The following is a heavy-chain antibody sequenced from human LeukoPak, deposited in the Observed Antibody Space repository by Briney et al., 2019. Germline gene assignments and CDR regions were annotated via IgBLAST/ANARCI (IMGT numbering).Heavy chain of an antibody. J-gene: IGHJ3*02. CDR3: ARKVKDAFDI. CDR2: IGWNSGSI. V-gene: IGHV3-9*01. Sequence: GGSLRLSCAASGFTFSRYWMHWVRQAPGKGLEWVSGIGWNSGSIGYADSVKGRFTISRDNAKNSLYLQMNSLRAEDTALYYCARKVKDAFDIWGQGTMVTVSS. CDR1: GFTFSRYW. D-gene: IGHD4-23*01.